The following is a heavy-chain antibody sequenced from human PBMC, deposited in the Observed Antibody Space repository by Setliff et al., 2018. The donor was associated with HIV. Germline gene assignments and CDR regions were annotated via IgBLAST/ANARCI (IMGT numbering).Heavy chain of an antibody. CDR2: TNPNTGGT. CDR3: ARDQTPLDAFDI. Sequence: ASVKVSCKSSGYTFTGHYIHWVRQAPGQGLEWMGWTNPNTGGTNYAQKFKGRVTMTRDTSISTAYMELRRLRSDDTAMYYCARDQTPLDAFDIWGQGTMVTVSS. J-gene: IGHJ3*02. D-gene: IGHD2-15*01. CDR1: GYTFTGHY. V-gene: IGHV1-2*02.